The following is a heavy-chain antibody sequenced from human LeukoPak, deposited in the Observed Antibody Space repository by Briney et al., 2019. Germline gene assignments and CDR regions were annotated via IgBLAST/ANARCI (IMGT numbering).Heavy chain of an antibody. Sequence: PGGSLRLSCAASRFTFSGYAMSWVRQTPGKGLEWVASIGDTGVSTYYADSVKGRFTISRDNSKNTLYLQMNSLRAEDTAVYYCAKDGVITMIVNWGEGTLVTVSS. J-gene: IGHJ4*02. V-gene: IGHV3-23*01. D-gene: IGHD3-22*01. CDR2: IGDTGVST. CDR3: AKDGVITMIVN. CDR1: RFTFSGYA.